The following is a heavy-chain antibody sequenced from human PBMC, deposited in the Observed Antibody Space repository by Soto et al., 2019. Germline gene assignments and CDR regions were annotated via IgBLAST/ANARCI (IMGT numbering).Heavy chain of an antibody. CDR1: LYTFTFYY. V-gene: IGHV1-2*04. CDR2: INPNSGGT. D-gene: IGHD4-17*01. Sequence: ASVXVSFKACLYTFTFYYMHFVLQAPGQGLDCIGWINPNSGGTNYAQKFQGWVTMTRDTSISTAYMELSRLRSDDTAVYYCARAITGDTMNTVNKFEYWGQGTLVNVYS. CDR3: ARAITGDTMNTVNKFEY. J-gene: IGHJ4*02.